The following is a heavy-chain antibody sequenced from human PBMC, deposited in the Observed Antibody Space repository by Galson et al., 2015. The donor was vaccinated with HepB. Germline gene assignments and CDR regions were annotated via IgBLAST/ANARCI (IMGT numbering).Heavy chain of an antibody. Sequence: CAISGDSVSSNSAAWNWIRQSPSRGLEWLGRTYYRSKWYNDYAVSVKSRITINPDTSKNQFSLQLNSVTPEDTAVYYCARTTVDTAMATPIYAFDIWGQGTMVTVSS. CDR3: ARTTVDTAMATPIYAFDI. CDR2: TYYRSKWYN. V-gene: IGHV6-1*01. J-gene: IGHJ3*02. D-gene: IGHD5-18*01. CDR1: GDSVSSNSAA.